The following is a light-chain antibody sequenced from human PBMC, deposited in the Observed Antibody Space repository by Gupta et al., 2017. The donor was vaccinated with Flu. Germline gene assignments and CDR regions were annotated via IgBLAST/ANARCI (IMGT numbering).Light chain of an antibody. CDR2: DVT. V-gene: IGLV2-11*01. CDR3: CSYASSYPWV. J-gene: IGLJ2*01. CDR1: SSDVGGYNY. Sequence: SVTISFTGTSSDVGGYNYLSCHQQPPRKAPHLMIYDVTQRPAVAPDFFSCTKSGNTASLTISVLPGEDADDYHHCSYASSYPWVFGGGTKLTVL.